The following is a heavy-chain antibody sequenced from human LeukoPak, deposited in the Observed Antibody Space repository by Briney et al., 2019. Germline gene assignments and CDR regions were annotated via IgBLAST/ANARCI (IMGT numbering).Heavy chain of an antibody. CDR1: GYTFTAYS. V-gene: IGHV1-2*02. CDR3: ARVFSTSTSSLDY. D-gene: IGHD2-2*01. Sequence: ASVKVSCKASGYTFTAYSLHWVRRAPEQGLAWMGWINPNSGVTNYAQKFQGRVIMTRDTSISTAYMELSRLGSDDTAVYYCARVFSTSTSSLDYWGQGTLVTVSS. CDR2: INPNSGVT. J-gene: IGHJ4*02.